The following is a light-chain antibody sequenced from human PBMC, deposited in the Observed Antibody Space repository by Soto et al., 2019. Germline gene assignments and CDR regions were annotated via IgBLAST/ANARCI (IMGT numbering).Light chain of an antibody. CDR1: SSDVGGYHY. J-gene: IGLJ2*01. Sequence: QSVLTQPRSVSGSPGQSVTLSCTGTSSDVGGYHYVSWYQHHPGKAPKIIIYDVNKRPSGVPGRFSGSKSGNTASLTISGLQTEDEADYYCCSYAGSYTLVFGGGTKLTVL. V-gene: IGLV2-11*01. CDR2: DVN. CDR3: CSYAGSYTLV.